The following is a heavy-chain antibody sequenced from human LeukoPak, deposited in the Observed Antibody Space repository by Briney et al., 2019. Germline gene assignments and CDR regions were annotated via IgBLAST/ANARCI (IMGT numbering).Heavy chain of an antibody. J-gene: IGHJ5*02. V-gene: IGHV4-31*03. D-gene: IGHD2-8*01. Sequence: SETLSLTCTVSGGSINSAGYYWGWIRQHPVKGLEWIGYIYYSGSTYYHPSFKGRVNISTDTSKNRFSLNLSSVTAADTAVYYCARATNWFDPWGQGTLVTVSS. CDR3: ARATNWFDP. CDR2: IYYSGST. CDR1: GGSINSAGYY.